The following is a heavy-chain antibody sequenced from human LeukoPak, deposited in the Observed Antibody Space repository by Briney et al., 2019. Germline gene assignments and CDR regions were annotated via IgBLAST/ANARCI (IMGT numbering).Heavy chain of an antibody. CDR3: AKTGFWSGYYKCFDY. V-gene: IGHV3-23*01. CDR2: ISGSGGST. CDR1: GFTFSSYA. D-gene: IGHD3-3*01. J-gene: IGHJ4*02. Sequence: GGSLRLSCAASGFTFSSYAMGWVRQAPGKGLEWVSAISGSGGSTYYADSVKGRFTISRDNSKNTLYLQMNSLRAEDTAVYYCAKTGFWSGYYKCFDYWGQGTLVTVSS.